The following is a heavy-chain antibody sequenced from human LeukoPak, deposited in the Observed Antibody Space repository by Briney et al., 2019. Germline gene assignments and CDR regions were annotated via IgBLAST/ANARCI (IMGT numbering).Heavy chain of an antibody. CDR3: ARYGGTTYFYYYYMDV. V-gene: IGHV5-51*01. CDR1: GYSFTSCW. D-gene: IGHD1-26*01. Sequence: GESLKISCKGSGYSFTSCWIAWVRQMPGKGLEWMGIIYPGDSDTKYSPSFQGQVTISADKSISTAYLQWSSLKASDTAMYYCARYGGTTYFYYYYMDVWGRGTTVTVSS. CDR2: IYPGDSDT. J-gene: IGHJ6*03.